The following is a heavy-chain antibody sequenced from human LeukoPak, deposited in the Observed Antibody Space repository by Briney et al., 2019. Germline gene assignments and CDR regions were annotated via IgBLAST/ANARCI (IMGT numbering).Heavy chain of an antibody. D-gene: IGHD3-10*01. CDR1: GYTFTSYG. J-gene: IGHJ5*02. Sequence: ASVKVSCKASGYTFTSYGISWVRQAPGQGLEWMGWISAYNGNTNYAQKLQGRVTMTTDTSTSTAYMELRSLRSDDTAVYYCARGGVRGVIQQNWFDPWGQGTLVTVSS. CDR2: ISAYNGNT. V-gene: IGHV1-18*04. CDR3: ARGGVRGVIQQNWFDP.